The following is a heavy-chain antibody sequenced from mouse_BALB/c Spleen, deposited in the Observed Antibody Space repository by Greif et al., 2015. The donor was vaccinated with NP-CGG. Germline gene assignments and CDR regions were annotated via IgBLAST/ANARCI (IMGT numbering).Heavy chain of an antibody. CDR2: IYPGGGYT. Sequence: QVQLQQSGAELVRPGTSVKISCKASGYTFTNYWLGWVKQRPGHGLEWIGDIYPGGGYTNYNEKFKGKATLTADTSSSTAYMQLSSLTSEDSAVYFCARVVRGWYFDVWGAGTTVTVSS. CDR1: GYTFTNYW. D-gene: IGHD1-1*02. CDR3: ARVVRGWYFDV. V-gene: IGHV1-63*02. J-gene: IGHJ1*01.